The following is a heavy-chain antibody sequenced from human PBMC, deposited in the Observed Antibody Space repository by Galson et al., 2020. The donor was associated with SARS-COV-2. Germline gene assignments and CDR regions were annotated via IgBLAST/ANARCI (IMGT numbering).Heavy chain of an antibody. CDR3: ASLVRQWLVLAD. CDR1: GYTFTSYG. V-gene: IGHV1-18*01. J-gene: IGHJ4*02. Sequence: ASVKVSCKASGYTFTSYGISWVRQAPGQGLEWMGWISAYNGNTNYAQKLQGRVTMTTDTSTSTAYMELRSLRSDDTAVYYCASLVRQWLVLADWGQGTLVTVSS. D-gene: IGHD6-19*01. CDR2: ISAYNGNT.